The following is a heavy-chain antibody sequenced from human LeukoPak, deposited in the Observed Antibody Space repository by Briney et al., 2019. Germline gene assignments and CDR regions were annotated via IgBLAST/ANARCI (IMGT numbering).Heavy chain of an antibody. CDR3: ARHMSVSYDAFDL. CDR2: IYYSGST. CDR1: GGSISSYY. J-gene: IGHJ3*01. V-gene: IGHV4-59*08. Sequence: SETLSLTCTVSGGSISSYYWSWIRQPPGKGLEWIGYIYYSGSTNYNPSLKSRVTISVDTSKTQFSLTVTSVTAADTAVYYCARHMSVSYDAFDLWGRGTTVTVSS. D-gene: IGHD3-10*01.